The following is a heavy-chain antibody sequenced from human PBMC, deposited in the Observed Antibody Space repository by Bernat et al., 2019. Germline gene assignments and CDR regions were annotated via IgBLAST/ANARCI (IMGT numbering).Heavy chain of an antibody. V-gene: IGHV3-33*01. CDR1: GFTFSSYG. CDR3: ARDPLYYDFWSGYYTGYYYYYMDV. D-gene: IGHD3-3*01. Sequence: QVQLVESGGGVVQPGRSLRLSCAASGFTFSSYGMHWVRQAPGKGLEWVAVIWYDGSNKYYADSVKGRFTISRDNAKNTLYLQMNSLRAEDTAVYYCARDPLYYDFWSGYYTGYYYYYMDVWGKGTTVTVSS. CDR2: IWYDGSNK. J-gene: IGHJ6*03.